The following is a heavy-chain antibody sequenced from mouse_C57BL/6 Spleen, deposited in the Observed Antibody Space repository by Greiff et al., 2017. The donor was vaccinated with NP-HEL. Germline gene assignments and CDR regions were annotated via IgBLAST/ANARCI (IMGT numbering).Heavy chain of an antibody. J-gene: IGHJ2*01. CDR3: ARSRLGYFDY. Sequence: VQLQQPGAELVRPGSSVKLSCKASGYTFTSYWMDWVKQRPGQGLEWIGNIYPSDSETHYNQKFKDKATLTVDKSSSTAYMQLSSLTSEDSAVYYCARSRLGYFDYWGQGTTLTVSS. CDR2: IYPSDSET. D-gene: IGHD4-1*01. CDR1: GYTFTSYW. V-gene: IGHV1-61*01.